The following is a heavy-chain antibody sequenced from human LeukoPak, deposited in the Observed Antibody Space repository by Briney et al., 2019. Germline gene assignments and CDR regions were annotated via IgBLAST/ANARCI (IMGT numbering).Heavy chain of an antibody. J-gene: IGHJ4*02. Sequence: ASVKVSCKASRGTFSSSLISWVRQAPGQGLEWMGRIIPILGIANYAQKFQGRVTITADKSTSTAYMELSSLRSEDTAVYYCARGIQLFNFDYWGQGTLVTVSS. CDR1: RGTFSSSL. D-gene: IGHD5-18*01. CDR3: ARGIQLFNFDY. CDR2: IIPILGIA. V-gene: IGHV1-69*04.